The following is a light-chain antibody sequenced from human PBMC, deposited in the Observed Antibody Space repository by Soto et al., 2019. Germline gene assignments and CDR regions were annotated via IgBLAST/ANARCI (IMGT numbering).Light chain of an antibody. Sequence: QSVLTQPPSVSGAPGQRVTISCTGSSSNIGAHYDVHWYQQLPGTAPKLLIYGNSNRPSGVPDRFSGSKSGNTAPLTISGLQAEDEADYYCSSYASSSTYVFGTGTKVTVL. CDR1: SSNIGAHYD. CDR3: SSYASSSTYV. CDR2: GNS. J-gene: IGLJ1*01. V-gene: IGLV1-40*01.